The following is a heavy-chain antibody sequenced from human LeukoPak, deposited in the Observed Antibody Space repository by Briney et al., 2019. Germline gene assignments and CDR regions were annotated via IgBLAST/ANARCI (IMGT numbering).Heavy chain of an antibody. D-gene: IGHD6-13*01. CDR1: GGTFSSYA. J-gene: IGHJ4*02. CDR3: ARDHVGIANY. V-gene: IGHV1-69*04. Sequence: ASVKVSCKASGGTFSSYAISWVRQAPGQGLEWMGRIIPILGIANYAQKFQGRVTITADKSTSTAYMELSSLRSEDTAAYYCARDHVGIANYWGQGTLVTVSS. CDR2: IIPILGIA.